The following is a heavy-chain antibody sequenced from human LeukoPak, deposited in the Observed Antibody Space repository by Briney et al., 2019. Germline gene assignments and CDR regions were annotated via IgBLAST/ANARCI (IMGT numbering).Heavy chain of an antibody. CDR1: GGSISSSSYY. Sequence: SETLSLTCTVSGGSISSSSYYWGWIRQPPGKGLEWIGSIYYSGSTYYNPSLKSRVTISVDAPKNQFSLKLSSVTAADTAVYYCARRNSGWYLFDYWGQGTLVTVSS. J-gene: IGHJ4*02. D-gene: IGHD6-19*01. V-gene: IGHV4-39*01. CDR2: IYYSGST. CDR3: ARRNSGWYLFDY.